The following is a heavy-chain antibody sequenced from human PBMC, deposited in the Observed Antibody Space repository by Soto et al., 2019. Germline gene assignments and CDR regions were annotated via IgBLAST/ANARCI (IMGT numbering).Heavy chain of an antibody. V-gene: IGHV2-26*01. J-gene: IGHJ5*02. CDR2: IFSNDEK. D-gene: IGHD3-16*01. CDR3: AGTEGGKFDH. Sequence: QVTLKESGPVLVKPTETLTLTCTVSGFSLSNARMGVSWIRQPPGKALEWLAHIFSNDEKSYSTSLKSRLTTTKNPPKTQWLLPITNRAPVNPPTFCCAGTEGGKFDHWDKGPLATFSS. CDR1: GFSLSNARMG.